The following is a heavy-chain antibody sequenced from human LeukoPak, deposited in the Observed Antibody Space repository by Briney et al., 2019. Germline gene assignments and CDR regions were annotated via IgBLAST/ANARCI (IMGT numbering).Heavy chain of an antibody. CDR1: GFIFSYNE. V-gene: IGHV3-48*03. CDR2: IGISGDRI. D-gene: IGHD1-26*01. CDR3: ATSPRPIGGDRGHFFDY. Sequence: GGSLRLSCVASGFIFSYNEMNWVRQAPGKGLEWISFIGISGDRIYYADSVKGRFTISRDDGKKSLFLQLSGLRAEDTAVYYCATSPRPIGGDRGHFFDYWGQGTLVNVSS. J-gene: IGHJ4*02.